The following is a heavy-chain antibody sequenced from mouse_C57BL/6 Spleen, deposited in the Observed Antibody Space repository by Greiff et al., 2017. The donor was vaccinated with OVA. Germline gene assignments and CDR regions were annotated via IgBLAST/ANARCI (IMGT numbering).Heavy chain of an antibody. D-gene: IGHD1-1*02. J-gene: IGHJ2*01. V-gene: IGHV5-9-1*02. Sequence: EVKLMESGEGLVKPGGSLKLSCAASGFTFSSYAMSWVRQTPEKRLEWVAYISSGGDYIYYADTVKGRFTISRDNARNTLYLQMSSLKSEDTAMYYCTRDEGYYGLWGQGTTLTVSS. CDR2: ISSGGDYI. CDR1: GFTFSSYA. CDR3: TRDEGYYGL.